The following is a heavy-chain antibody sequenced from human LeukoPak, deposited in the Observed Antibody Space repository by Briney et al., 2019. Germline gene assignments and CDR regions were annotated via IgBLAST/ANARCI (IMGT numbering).Heavy chain of an antibody. Sequence: GGSLRLSCAVSGFTFSSYWMHWVRHTPGKGLVWVSRINTDGSRTNNADSVKGRFTISRDNAKNILYLQMNSLRAEDTAVYYCARDKETATTADLGFWGQGTLVTVSS. D-gene: IGHD5-24*01. V-gene: IGHV3-74*01. J-gene: IGHJ4*02. CDR3: ARDKETATTADLGF. CDR2: INTDGSRT. CDR1: GFTFSSYW.